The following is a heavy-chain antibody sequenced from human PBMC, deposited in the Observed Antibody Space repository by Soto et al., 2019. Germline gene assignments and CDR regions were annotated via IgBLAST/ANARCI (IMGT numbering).Heavy chain of an antibody. CDR3: ARDRYYDILTGPYYFDY. J-gene: IGHJ4*02. CDR2: IYYSGST. D-gene: IGHD3-9*01. Sequence: SETLSLTCPVSGGSISSYYWSWIRQPPGKGLEWIGYIYYSGSTNYNPPLKSRVTISVDTSKNQFSLKLSSVTAADTAVYYCARDRYYDILTGPYYFDYWGQGTLVTVSS. V-gene: IGHV4-59*01. CDR1: GGSISSYY.